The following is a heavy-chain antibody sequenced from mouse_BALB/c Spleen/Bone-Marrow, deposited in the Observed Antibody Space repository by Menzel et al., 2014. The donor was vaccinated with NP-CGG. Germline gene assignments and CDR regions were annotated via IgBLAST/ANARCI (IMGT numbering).Heavy chain of an antibody. CDR1: GYTFTDYV. D-gene: IGHD1-1*02. Sequence: QVQLQQSGPELVKPGASVKMSCKASGYTFTDYVISWVKQRTGQGLEWIGEIYPGSGSTYYNEKFKGKATLTADKSSNTVYMQLISLISEDSAVFFCVTDPYYGRQYYFDYWGQGTTLTVSS. CDR2: IYPGSGST. CDR3: VTDPYYGRQYYFDY. V-gene: IGHV1-81*01. J-gene: IGHJ2*01.